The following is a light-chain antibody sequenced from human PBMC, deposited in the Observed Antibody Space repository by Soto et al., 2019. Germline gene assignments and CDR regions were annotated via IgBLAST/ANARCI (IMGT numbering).Light chain of an antibody. CDR2: EVT. Sequence: QSALTQPASVSGSPGQSITISCTGTSSDVGGYNYVSWYQQHPGKAPKLMIYEVTNRPSGVSNRFSGSKSGNTASLTISGLQADDEADYYCSSYTSSSPDWVFGGGTQLTVL. V-gene: IGLV2-14*01. CDR1: SSDVGGYNY. J-gene: IGLJ3*02. CDR3: SSYTSSSPDWV.